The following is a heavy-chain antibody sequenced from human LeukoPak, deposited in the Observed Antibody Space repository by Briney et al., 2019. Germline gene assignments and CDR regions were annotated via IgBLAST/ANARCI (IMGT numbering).Heavy chain of an antibody. J-gene: IGHJ4*02. D-gene: IGHD5-12*01. CDR1: GYTFTSYG. CDR3: ARVVARESFSGFDY. CDR2: ISAYNGNT. V-gene: IGHV1-18*01. Sequence: ASVKVSCKASGYTFTSYGISWVRQAPGQGLEWMGWISAYNGNTNYAQKLQGRVTVTTDTSTSTAYMELRSLRSEDTAIYYCARVVARESFSGFDYWGQGSLVIVSS.